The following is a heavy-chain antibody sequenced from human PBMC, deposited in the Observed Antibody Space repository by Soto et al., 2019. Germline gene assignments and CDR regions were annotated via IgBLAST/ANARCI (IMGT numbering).Heavy chain of an antibody. CDR2: IYPGDSET. V-gene: IGHV5-51*01. J-gene: IGHJ4*02. CDR3: ARPMDSWGEPHYFDS. CDR1: GYAFDSNW. Sequence: SGESLKISCQASGYAFDSNWIGWVRQMPGKGLEWMGIIYPGDSETRYSPSFQGQVTISADRSFKIAYLQWRSLQASDTAMYYCARPMDSWGEPHYFDSWGQGTTVTVSS. D-gene: IGHD3-10*01.